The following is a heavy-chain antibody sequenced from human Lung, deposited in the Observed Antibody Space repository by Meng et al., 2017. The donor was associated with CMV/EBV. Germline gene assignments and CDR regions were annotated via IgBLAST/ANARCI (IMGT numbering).Heavy chain of an antibody. D-gene: IGHD7-27*01. Sequence: SXXVSCKASGYTFTAHYFHWVRQAPGQGLEWMGWIHPHRGDTNYAQQFQGRVTLTRDTSINTGYMELTRLTSDDTAVYYCARDNNWGPDYWGQGTLVTVSS. CDR3: ARDNNWGPDY. CDR1: GYTFTAHY. V-gene: IGHV1-2*02. J-gene: IGHJ4*02. CDR2: IHPHRGDT.